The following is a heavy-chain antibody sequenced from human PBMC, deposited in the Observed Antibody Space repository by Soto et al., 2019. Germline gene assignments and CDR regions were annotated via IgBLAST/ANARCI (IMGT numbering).Heavy chain of an antibody. V-gene: IGHV1-18*01. CDR3: ARSPPAPGLNRRDISKFDP. Sequence: QVQLVQSGAEVKKPGASVKVSCKASGYTFTSYGISWVRQAPGQGLEWMGWISAYNGNTNYAQKLQGGVTMTTDTSTSTAYMELRSLRSDDTAVYYCARSPPAPGLNRRDISKFDPWGQGTLVTVSS. J-gene: IGHJ5*02. CDR1: GYTFTSYG. CDR2: ISAYNGNT.